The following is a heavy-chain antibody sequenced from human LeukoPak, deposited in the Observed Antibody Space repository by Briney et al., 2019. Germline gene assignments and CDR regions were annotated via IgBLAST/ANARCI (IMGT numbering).Heavy chain of an antibody. CDR3: ARASAAAIEYFQH. J-gene: IGHJ1*01. D-gene: IGHD6-13*01. CDR2: MNPNSGNT. CDR1: GYTFTSYD. V-gene: IGHV1-8*01. Sequence: ASVTVSCKASGYTFTSYDINWVRQATGQGLEWMGWMNPNSGNTGYAQKFQGRVTMTRNTSISTAYMELSSLRSEDTAVYYCARASAAAIEYFQHWGQGTLVTVSS.